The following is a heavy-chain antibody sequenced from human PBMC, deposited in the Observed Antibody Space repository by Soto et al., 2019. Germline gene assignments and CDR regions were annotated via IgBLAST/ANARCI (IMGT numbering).Heavy chain of an antibody. V-gene: IGHV3-23*01. CDR1: DLIFSPYG. CDR3: VGDPRGTEY. J-gene: IGHJ4*02. CDR2: ISGSGGGYSNT. Sequence: EVQVLDSGGGLVQPGGSLRLSCTASDLIFSPYGLGWVPQAPGKGLEWVSGISGSGGGYSNTFYEDSVKGRCTISRDNSKNTLYLQMNSLRADDTAVYYCVGDPRGTEYWGQGTRVTVSS.